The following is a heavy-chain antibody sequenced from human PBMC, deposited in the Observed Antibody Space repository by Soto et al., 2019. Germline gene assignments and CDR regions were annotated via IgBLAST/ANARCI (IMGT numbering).Heavy chain of an antibody. J-gene: IGHJ5*02. CDR2: IYYSGST. CDR1: GGSISSSSYY. CDR3: ARRRRYSSSWYGVAEFDP. D-gene: IGHD6-13*01. V-gene: IGHV4-39*01. Sequence: PSETLSLTCTVSGGSISSSSYYWGWIRQPPGKGLEWIGSIYYSGSTYYNPSLKSRVTISVDTSKNQFSLKLSSVTAADTAVYYCARRRRYSSSWYGVAEFDPWGQGTLVTVSS.